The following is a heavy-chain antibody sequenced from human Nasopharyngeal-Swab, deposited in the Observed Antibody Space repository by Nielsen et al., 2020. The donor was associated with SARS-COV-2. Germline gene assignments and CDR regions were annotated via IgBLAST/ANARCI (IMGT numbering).Heavy chain of an antibody. Sequence: GGSLRLSCAASGFTFSSYGMHWVRQAPGKGLEWVAVISYDGSNKYYADSVKGRLTISRDNSKNTLYLQMNSLRAEDTAVYYCAKGEYCSSTSCYPVSYFDYWGQGTLVTVSS. CDR2: ISYDGSNK. J-gene: IGHJ4*02. CDR3: AKGEYCSSTSCYPVSYFDY. CDR1: GFTFSSYG. D-gene: IGHD2-2*01. V-gene: IGHV3-30*18.